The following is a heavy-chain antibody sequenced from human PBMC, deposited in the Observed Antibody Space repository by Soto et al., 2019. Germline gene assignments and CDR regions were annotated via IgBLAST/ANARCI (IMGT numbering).Heavy chain of an antibody. V-gene: IGHV1-8*01. Sequence: ASVKVSCKASGYTFTSYDINWVRQATGQGLEWMGWMNANSGNTGYAQKIQGRVTMTRNTSISTAYMELSSLRSEDTAVYYCERGDSKVLWGYAYYYGMDVWGQGTTVTVSS. J-gene: IGHJ6*02. D-gene: IGHD2-2*01. CDR1: GYTFTSYD. CDR3: ERGDSKVLWGYAYYYGMDV. CDR2: MNANSGNT.